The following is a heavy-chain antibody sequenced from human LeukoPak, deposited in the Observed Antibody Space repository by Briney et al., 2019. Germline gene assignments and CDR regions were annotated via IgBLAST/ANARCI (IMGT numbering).Heavy chain of an antibody. Sequence: PSETLSLTCTVSGGSISSGGYYWSWIRQHPGKGLEWIGYIYYSGSTYYNPSLKSRVTISVDTSKNQFSLKLSSVTAADTAVYYCARVGGGSSWKYNWFDPWGQGTLVTVSS. J-gene: IGHJ5*02. D-gene: IGHD6-6*01. V-gene: IGHV4-31*03. CDR3: ARVGGGSSWKYNWFDP. CDR2: IYYSGST. CDR1: GGSISSGGYY.